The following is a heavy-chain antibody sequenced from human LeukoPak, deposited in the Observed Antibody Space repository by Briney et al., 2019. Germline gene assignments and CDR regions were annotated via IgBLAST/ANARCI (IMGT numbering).Heavy chain of an antibody. CDR3: ARTGLWSFDY. CDR2: IYYSGST. D-gene: IGHD2-21*01. CDR1: GGSISSYY. J-gene: IGHJ4*02. Sequence: SETLSLTCTVSGGSISSYYWSWIRQPPGKGLEWIGYIYYSGSTNYNPSLKSRVTISVDTSKNQFSLKLSSVTAADTAVYYCARTGLWSFDYWGQGTLVTVSS. V-gene: IGHV4-59*08.